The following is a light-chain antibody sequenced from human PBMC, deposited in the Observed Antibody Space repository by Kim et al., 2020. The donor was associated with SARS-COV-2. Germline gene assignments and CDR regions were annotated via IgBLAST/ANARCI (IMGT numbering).Light chain of an antibody. CDR2: EDS. CDR3: YSTDSSGNHWV. V-gene: IGLV3-10*01. Sequence: SYELTQPPSVSVSPGQTARITCSGDALPKKYAYWYQQKSGQAPVLAIYEDSKRPSGIPERSSGSSSGTMATLTISVEQVEDEADYYCYSTDSSGNHWVFG. J-gene: IGLJ3*02. CDR1: ALPKKY.